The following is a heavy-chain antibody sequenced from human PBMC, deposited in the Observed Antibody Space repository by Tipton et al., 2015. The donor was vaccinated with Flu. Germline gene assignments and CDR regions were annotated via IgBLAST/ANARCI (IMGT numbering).Heavy chain of an antibody. CDR2: IFHSGST. J-gene: IGHJ5*02. V-gene: IGHV4-39*07. CDR1: GDSMTSSRYY. CDR3: ARVSPGVESWFDP. D-gene: IGHD3-3*01. Sequence: GLVKPSETLSLTCSVSGDSMTSSRYYWGWIRQPPGKGLEWIGGIFHSGSTYYNPSLKSRVTISVDTSKNQFSLKLISVTAADTAVYYCARVSPGVESWFDPWGQGTLVTVSS.